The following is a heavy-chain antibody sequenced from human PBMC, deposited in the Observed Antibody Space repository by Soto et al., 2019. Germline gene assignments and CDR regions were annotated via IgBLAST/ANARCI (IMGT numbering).Heavy chain of an antibody. D-gene: IGHD2-15*01. CDR2: IYYSGST. V-gene: IGHV4-59*01. Sequence: SETLSLTCTVSGGSISRYYWSWIRQRPGKGLEWIGYIYYSGSTNYNPSLKSRVTISVDTSKNQFSLKLSSVTAADTAVYYCATRNVLTRIGHYYYYGMDVWDQGTTVTVSS. CDR3: ATRNVLTRIGHYYYYGMDV. CDR1: GGSISRYY. J-gene: IGHJ6*02.